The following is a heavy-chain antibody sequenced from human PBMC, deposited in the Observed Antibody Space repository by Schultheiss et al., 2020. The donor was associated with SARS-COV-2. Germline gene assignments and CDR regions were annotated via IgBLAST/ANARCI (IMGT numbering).Heavy chain of an antibody. CDR2: IYYSGST. CDR1: GGSISSYY. J-gene: IGHJ5*02. CDR3: ARVVHGPGFDP. D-gene: IGHD1-1*01. V-gene: IGHV4-59*12. Sequence: SETLSLTCTVSGGSISSYYWSWIRQPPGKGLEWIGYIYYSGSTYYNPSLKSRVTISVDTSKNQFSLKLSSVTAADTAVYYCARVVHGPGFDPWGQGTLVTVSS.